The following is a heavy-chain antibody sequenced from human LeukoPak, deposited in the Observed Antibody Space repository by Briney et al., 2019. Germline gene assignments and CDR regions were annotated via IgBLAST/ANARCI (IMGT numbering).Heavy chain of an antibody. Sequence: SETLSLTCTVSGGSISSYYWSWIRQPPGKGLEWIGYIYYSGSTYYNPSLKSRVTISVDTSKNQFSLKLSSVTAADTAVYYCAREAITDIPDAFDIWGQGTMVTVSS. CDR2: IYYSGST. J-gene: IGHJ3*02. V-gene: IGHV4-59*12. D-gene: IGHD2-2*02. CDR1: GGSISSYY. CDR3: AREAITDIPDAFDI.